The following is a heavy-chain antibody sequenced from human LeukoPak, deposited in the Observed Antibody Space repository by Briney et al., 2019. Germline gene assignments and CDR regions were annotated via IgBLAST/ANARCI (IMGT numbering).Heavy chain of an antibody. V-gene: IGHV4-30-2*01. J-gene: IGHJ3*02. CDR1: GGSISSGGYY. CDR3: ARGRYSYGYAFDI. D-gene: IGHD5-18*01. Sequence: SQTLSLTCTVSGGSISSGGYYWSWIRQPPGKGLEWIGYIYHSGSTYYNPSLKSRVTISVDRSKNQFSLKLSSVTAADTAVYYCARGRYSYGYAFDIWGQGTMVTVSS. CDR2: IYHSGST.